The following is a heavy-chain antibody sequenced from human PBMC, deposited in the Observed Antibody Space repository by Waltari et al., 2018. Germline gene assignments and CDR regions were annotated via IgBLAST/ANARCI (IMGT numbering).Heavy chain of an antibody. Sequence: QVQLQESGPGLVKPSETLSLTCTVFGGSITNNYWSWFRHPPGGGLEWVGYISYSGSAYSNPSLKSRVTISVDTSKSQFSLKLSSVTAADTAVYYCARDSYSSSFDSWGQGTLVTVSS. CDR3: ARDSYSSSFDS. V-gene: IGHV4-59*01. CDR1: GGSITNNY. D-gene: IGHD6-13*01. J-gene: IGHJ4*02. CDR2: ISYSGSA.